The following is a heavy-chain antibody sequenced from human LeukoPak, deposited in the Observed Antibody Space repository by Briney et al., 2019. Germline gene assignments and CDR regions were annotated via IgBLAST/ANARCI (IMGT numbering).Heavy chain of an antibody. V-gene: IGHV5-51*01. CDR2: IHPVDSDT. J-gene: IGHJ4*02. CDR3: ARRTGSGTYYSLFFDY. D-gene: IGHD1-26*01. Sequence: GESLKISCKASGYSFTAYWIGWVRQMPGKGLEWMGVIHPVDSDTTYSPSFQGQVTISADKSNNIAYLEWGSLKASDSGTYYCARRTGSGTYYSLFFDYWGQGALVTVSS. CDR1: GYSFTAYW.